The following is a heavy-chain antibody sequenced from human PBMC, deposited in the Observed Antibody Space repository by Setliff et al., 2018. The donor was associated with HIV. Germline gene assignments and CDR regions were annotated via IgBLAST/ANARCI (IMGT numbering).Heavy chain of an antibody. V-gene: IGHV3-64D*09. CDR2: ITSNMDST. J-gene: IGHJ4*02. CDR3: VKDRTDVLTGYGDH. Sequence: GGSLRLSCSASGFKFSSYAMHWVRQAPGKGLEYVSAITSNMDSTYYGDSVKGRFTISRDNSKNTLYLQMNSLRADDTAIYYCVKDRTDVLTGYGDHWGQGTQVTVSS. D-gene: IGHD3-9*01. CDR1: GFKFSSYA.